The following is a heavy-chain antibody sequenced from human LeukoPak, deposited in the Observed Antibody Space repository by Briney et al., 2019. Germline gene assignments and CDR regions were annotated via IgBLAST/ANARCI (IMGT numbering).Heavy chain of an antibody. D-gene: IGHD6-19*01. V-gene: IGHV1-8*03. CDR1: GYTFTGYD. CDR3: ARRAVAYKYSYYMDV. Sequence: ASVKVSCKASGYTFTGYDINWVRQATGQGLEWMGWMNPNSGNTIYAQKFQGRVTITRNTSISTAYMELSSLRSEDTAVYYCARRAVAYKYSYYMDVWGKGTAVTVSS. CDR2: MNPNSGNT. J-gene: IGHJ6*03.